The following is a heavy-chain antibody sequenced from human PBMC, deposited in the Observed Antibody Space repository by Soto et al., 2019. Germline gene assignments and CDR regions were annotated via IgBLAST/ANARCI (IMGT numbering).Heavy chain of an antibody. D-gene: IGHD2-2*01. CDR2: ISASGGST. V-gene: IGHV3-23*01. J-gene: IGHJ6*03. CDR3: AKSTSTSYSYMDV. Sequence: EVQLLESGGGLVQPGGSLRLSCAASGFTFSSYAMSWVRQAPGKGLEWVSTISASGGSTYYADSVKGRFTISRDNSKNTLYLQMNSLRAEDTAVYYCAKSTSTSYSYMDVWGEGTTVTVSS. CDR1: GFTFSSYA.